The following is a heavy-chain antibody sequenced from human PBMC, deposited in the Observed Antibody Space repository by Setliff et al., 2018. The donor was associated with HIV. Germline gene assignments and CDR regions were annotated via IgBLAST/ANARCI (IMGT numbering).Heavy chain of an antibody. Sequence: GASVKVSCKASGYTFTSYYMNWVRQAPGQGLEWMGIINPSGGSSTYAQKFQGRVAMTRDTSTSTVYMELSSLRSEDTAVYYWARDRVRITIFGANDASDIWGQGTMVTVSS. J-gene: IGHJ3*02. CDR3: ARDRVRITIFGANDASDI. V-gene: IGHV1-46*01. CDR2: INPSGGSS. CDR1: GYTFTSYY. D-gene: IGHD3-3*01.